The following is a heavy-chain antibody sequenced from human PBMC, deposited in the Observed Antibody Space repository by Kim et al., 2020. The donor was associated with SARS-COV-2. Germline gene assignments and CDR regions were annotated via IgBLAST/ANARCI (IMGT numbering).Heavy chain of an antibody. CDR2: ISGGGGQT. CDR3: AKDLSSGYDPDHFDY. D-gene: IGHD5-12*01. J-gene: IGHJ4*02. Sequence: GGSLRLSCAASGFTFNSYAMSWVRQGPGKGLEWVSTISGGGGQTSYADSVKGRFAISRDNSKNTLFLQMNGLRAEDTAVYYCAKDLSSGYDPDHFDYWGQGTLVTVSS. CDR1: GFTFNSYA. V-gene: IGHV3-23*01.